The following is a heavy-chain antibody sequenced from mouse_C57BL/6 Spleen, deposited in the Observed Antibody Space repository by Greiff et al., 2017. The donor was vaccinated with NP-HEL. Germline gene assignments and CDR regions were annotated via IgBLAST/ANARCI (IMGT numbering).Heavy chain of an antibody. V-gene: IGHV1-53*01. CDR2: ITPSIGGT. J-gene: IGHJ2*01. CDR3: ARAGYYVFDY. D-gene: IGHD2-3*01. CDR1: GYTFPCYC. Sequence: QVQLQQPGTALVKPGASVKLSCKASGYTFPCYCMHWVQQSPGQGLAWIGNITPSIGGTNSNEKFKSKVTLTVDKSSSTAYMQLSSLTSEDPAVYYCARAGYYVFDYGGKGTTVTVSS.